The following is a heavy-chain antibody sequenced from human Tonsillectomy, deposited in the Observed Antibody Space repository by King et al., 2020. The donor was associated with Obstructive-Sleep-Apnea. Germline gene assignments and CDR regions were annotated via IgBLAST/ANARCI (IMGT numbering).Heavy chain of an antibody. CDR2: NSGSGCST. D-gene: IGHD5-12*01. V-gene: IGHV3-23*01. CDR1: GFTFSSYA. J-gene: IGHJ4*02. CDR3: AKDQSGYDYYFDY. Sequence: VQLLESGGGLVQPGGSLRLSCAASGFTFSSYAMSWVRQAPGKGLEWVSANSGSGCSTYYADAVKGRLTITRDNSKTTLYLQMKSLRAEDTAVYYCAKDQSGYDYYFDYWGQGTLVTVSS.